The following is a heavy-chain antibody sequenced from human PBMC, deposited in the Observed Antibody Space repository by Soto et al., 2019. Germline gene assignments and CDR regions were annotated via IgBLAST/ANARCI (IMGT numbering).Heavy chain of an antibody. CDR2: IIPIFGTA. CDR3: ARGERTYCGGDCYSPYGMDV. CDR1: GGTFSSYA. V-gene: IGHV1-69*13. D-gene: IGHD2-21*02. Sequence: SVKVSCKASGGTFSSYAISWVRQAPGQGLEWMGGIIPIFGTANYAQKFQGRVTITADESTSTAYMELSSLRSEDTAVYYCARGERTYCGGDCYSPYGMDVWGQGTTVTAP. J-gene: IGHJ6*02.